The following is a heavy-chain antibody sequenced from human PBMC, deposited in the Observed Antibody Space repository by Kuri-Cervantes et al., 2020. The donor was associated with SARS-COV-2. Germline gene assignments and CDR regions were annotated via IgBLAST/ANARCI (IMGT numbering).Heavy chain of an antibody. D-gene: IGHD6-19*01. CDR2: ISYDGSNK. V-gene: IGHV3-30*03. Sequence: GGSLRLSCAASGFTFSSYGMHWVRQAPGKGLEWVAVISYDGSNKYYADSVKDRFTISRDNSKNTLYLQMNSLRAEDTAVYYCARAASSSGWYGYYYYYGMDVWGQGTTVTVSS. CDR1: GFTFSSYG. J-gene: IGHJ6*02. CDR3: ARAASSSGWYGYYYYYGMDV.